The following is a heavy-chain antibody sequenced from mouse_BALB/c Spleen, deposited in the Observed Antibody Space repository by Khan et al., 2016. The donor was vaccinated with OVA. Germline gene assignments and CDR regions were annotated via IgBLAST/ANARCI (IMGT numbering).Heavy chain of an antibody. Sequence: EVELVESGGGLVKPGGSLKLSCAASGFTFSVYAMSWVRQTPEKRLEWVASISTGGSTYYPDSVKGRFTISRDNARNILYLQMSSLRSEDTAMYYFSRGDYHGRGYFDVWGAGTTVTVSS. CDR1: GFTFSVYA. J-gene: IGHJ1*01. V-gene: IGHV5-6-5*01. CDR2: ISTGGST. D-gene: IGHD1-2*01. CDR3: SRGDYHGRGYFDV.